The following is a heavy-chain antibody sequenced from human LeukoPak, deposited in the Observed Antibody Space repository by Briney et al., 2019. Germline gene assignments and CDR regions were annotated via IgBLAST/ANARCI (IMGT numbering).Heavy chain of an antibody. CDR1: GASISSGDYY. V-gene: IGHV4-61*08. J-gene: IGHJ3*02. CDR3: ARKSGSYSPKQNAFDI. CDR2: IYYSGST. Sequence: PSETLSLTCTVSGASISSGDYYWSWIRQPPGKGLEWIGNIYYSGSTNYHPSLKSRGTISVDTSKNQFSLKLSSVTAADTAVYYCARKSGSYSPKQNAFDIWGQGTMVTVSS. D-gene: IGHD1-26*01.